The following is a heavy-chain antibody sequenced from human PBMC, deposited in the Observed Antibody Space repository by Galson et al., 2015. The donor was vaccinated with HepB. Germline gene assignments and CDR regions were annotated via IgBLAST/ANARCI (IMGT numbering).Heavy chain of an antibody. J-gene: IGHJ4*02. CDR1: GFTFSSYT. CDR3: ARSQFHYYDSSGLQICFDC. V-gene: IGHV3-21*01. CDR2: IRSSSSHI. Sequence: SLRLSCAASGFTFSSYTMNWVRQAPGKGLEWVSSIRSSSSHIYYADSVKGRFTISRDNAKNSLYLQMNSLRAEDTAVYYCARSQFHYYDSSGLQICFDCWGQGTLVTVSS. D-gene: IGHD3-22*01.